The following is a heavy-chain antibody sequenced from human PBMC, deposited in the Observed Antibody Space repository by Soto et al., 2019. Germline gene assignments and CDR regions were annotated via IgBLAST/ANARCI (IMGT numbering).Heavy chain of an antibody. J-gene: IGHJ4*02. V-gene: IGHV1-69*13. D-gene: IGHD3-3*01. CDR3: ARDPVYDFWSGYHDY. CDR1: GGTFSSYA. Sequence: SVKVSCKASGGTFSSYAISWVRQAPGQGLEWMGGIIPIFGTANYAQKFQGRVTITADESTSTAYMELSSLRSEDTAVYYCARDPVYDFWSGYHDYWGQGTLVNVSS. CDR2: IIPIFGTA.